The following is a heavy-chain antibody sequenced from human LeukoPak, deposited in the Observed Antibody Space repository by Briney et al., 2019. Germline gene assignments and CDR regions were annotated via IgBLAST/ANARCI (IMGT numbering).Heavy chain of an antibody. J-gene: IGHJ4*02. CDR2: ISWNSGSI. V-gene: IGHV3-9*01. CDR3: ARIAVAGYDY. Sequence: GGSLRLSCAASGFTFDDYAMHWVRQAPGKGLEWVSGISWNSGSIGYADSVKGRFTISRDNAKNSLSLQMNSLRAEDTAVYYCARIAVAGYDYWGQGTPVIVSS. CDR1: GFTFDDYA. D-gene: IGHD6-19*01.